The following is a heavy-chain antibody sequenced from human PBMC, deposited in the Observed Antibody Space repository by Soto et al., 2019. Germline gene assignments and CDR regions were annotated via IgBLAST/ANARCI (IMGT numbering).Heavy chain of an antibody. V-gene: IGHV4-4*02. CDR2: IYHSGST. CDR3: ARDCRTGTTGLSWFDP. CDR1: SGSISSSNW. J-gene: IGHJ5*02. Sequence: PSETLSLTCAVSSGSISSSNWWSWVRQPPGKGLEWIGEIYHSGSTNYNPSLKSRVTISVDKSKNQFSLKLSSVTAADTAVYYCARDCRTGTTGLSWFDPWGQGTLVTVSS. D-gene: IGHD1-7*01.